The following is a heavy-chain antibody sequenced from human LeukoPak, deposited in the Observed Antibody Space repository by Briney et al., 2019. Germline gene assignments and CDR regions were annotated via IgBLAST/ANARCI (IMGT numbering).Heavy chain of an antibody. V-gene: IGHV4-38-2*02. D-gene: IGHD4-17*01. CDR3: ARESSMTTVFDY. CDR1: GFTFSDYY. CDR2: IYYSGST. Sequence: LRLSCAASGFTFSDYYMSWIRQPPGKGLEWIGSIYYSGSTYYNPSLKSRVTISVDTSKNQFSLKLSSVTAADTAVYYCARESSMTTVFDYWGQGTLVTVSS. J-gene: IGHJ4*02.